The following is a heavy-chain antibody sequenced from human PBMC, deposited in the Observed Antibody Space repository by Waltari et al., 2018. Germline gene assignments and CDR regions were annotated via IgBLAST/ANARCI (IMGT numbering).Heavy chain of an antibody. Sequence: EVQLVESGGGVVRPGGSLRLSCAASGFTFDDYGMSWVRHAPGKGLEWVSGINWNGGSTGYADSVKGRFTISRDNAKNSLYLQMNSLRAEDTALYHCARGSGIVGARQAFDIWGQGTMVTVSS. D-gene: IGHD1-26*01. CDR1: GFTFDDYG. J-gene: IGHJ3*02. V-gene: IGHV3-20*01. CDR2: INWNGGST. CDR3: ARGSGIVGARQAFDI.